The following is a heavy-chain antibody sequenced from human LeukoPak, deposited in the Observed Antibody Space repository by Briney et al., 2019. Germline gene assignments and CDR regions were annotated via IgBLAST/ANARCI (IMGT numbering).Heavy chain of an antibody. Sequence: GGSLRLSCAASGFTFSIYSMNWVRQAPGKGLEWVSSITGSGTYIYYADSVKGRFTISRGNARDSLYLQMDSLRAEDTSVYFCARARTGGTWSFDPWGQGTLVTVSS. V-gene: IGHV3-21*01. D-gene: IGHD2-15*01. CDR3: ARARTGGTWSFDP. CDR2: ITGSGTYI. J-gene: IGHJ5*02. CDR1: GFTFSIYS.